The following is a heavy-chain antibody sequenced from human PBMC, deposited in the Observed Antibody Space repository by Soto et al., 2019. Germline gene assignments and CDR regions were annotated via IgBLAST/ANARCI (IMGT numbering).Heavy chain of an antibody. CDR1: VFTFSSFS. J-gene: IGHJ3*02. CDR2: ISSSSSYI. CDR3: ARGHLDAFDI. Sequence: EVQLVESGGGLVKPGGSLGLSGAASVFTFSSFSMNWVRQAPGKGLEWASSISSSSSYIYYADSVKGRFTISRDNAKNSLYLQMNSLRAEDTAVYYCARGHLDAFDIWGQGTMVTVSS. V-gene: IGHV3-21*01.